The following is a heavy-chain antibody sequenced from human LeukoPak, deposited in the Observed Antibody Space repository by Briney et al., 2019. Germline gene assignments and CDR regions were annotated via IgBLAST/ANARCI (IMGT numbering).Heavy chain of an antibody. J-gene: IGHJ4*02. Sequence: SETLSLTCTVSGDSISTYYWSWIRQPPGKGLEWIGYIYYRVTSDYNPSLKSRVTMSVDMSTRQISLKLSSVTAADTAVYYCARAVGGDGSGSLWGPGTLVTISS. CDR3: ARAVGGDGSGSL. CDR2: IYYRVTS. V-gene: IGHV4-59*01. CDR1: GDSISTYY. D-gene: IGHD3-10*01.